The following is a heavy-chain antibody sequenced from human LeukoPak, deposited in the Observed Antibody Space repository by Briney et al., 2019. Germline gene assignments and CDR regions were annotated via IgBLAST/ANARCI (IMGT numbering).Heavy chain of an antibody. V-gene: IGHV4-31*03. CDR2: IYYSGST. CDR3: ARLVKGDSSSWYGGGGAYYFDY. J-gene: IGHJ4*02. CDR1: GGSISSGDYY. D-gene: IGHD6-13*01. Sequence: SQTLSLTCTVSGGSISSGDYYWSWIRQHPGKGLEWIGYIYYSGSTYYNPSLKSRVTISVDTSKNQFSLKLSPVTAADTAVYYCARLVKGDSSSWYGGGGAYYFDYWGQGTLVTVSS.